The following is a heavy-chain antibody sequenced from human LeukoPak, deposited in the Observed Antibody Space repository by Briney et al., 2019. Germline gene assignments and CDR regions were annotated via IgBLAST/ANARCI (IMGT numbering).Heavy chain of an antibody. V-gene: IGHV3-23*01. CDR1: GFTFSSYA. D-gene: IGHD3-3*01. CDR2: ISGSGGST. CDR3: ARSIFGVVMQYFDY. J-gene: IGHJ4*02. Sequence: GGSLRLSCEASGFTFSSYAMSWVRQAPGKGLEWVSAISGSGGSTYYAASVKGRFTISRDNSKNTLYLQMNSLRAEDTAVYYCARSIFGVVMQYFDYWGQGTLVTVSS.